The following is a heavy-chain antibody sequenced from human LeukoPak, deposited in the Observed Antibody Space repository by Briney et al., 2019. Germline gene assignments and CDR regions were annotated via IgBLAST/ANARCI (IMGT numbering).Heavy chain of an antibody. CDR1: GYTFTGYY. Sequence: ASVKVSCKASGYTFTGYYMHWVRQAPGQGLEWMGWINPNSGGTNYAQKFQGRVTMTRDTSISTAYMELSRLRSDDTAVYYCARGPAPYDFWSGTNFDYWGQGTLVTVSS. V-gene: IGHV1-2*02. D-gene: IGHD3-3*01. J-gene: IGHJ4*02. CDR3: ARGPAPYDFWSGTNFDY. CDR2: INPNSGGT.